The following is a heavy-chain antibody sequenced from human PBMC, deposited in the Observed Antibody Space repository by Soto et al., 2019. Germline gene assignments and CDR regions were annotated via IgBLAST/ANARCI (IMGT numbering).Heavy chain of an antibody. D-gene: IGHD7-27*01. Sequence: SETLSLTCSVSGGSISSYYWSWIRQPPGKGLEWIAYIYYSGTSYNPSLKSRVTISVDTSKNQFSLKLSSVTAADTAVYYCARRWGTYFDFWGQGTLVTVSS. J-gene: IGHJ4*02. V-gene: IGHV4-59*01. CDR3: ARRWGTYFDF. CDR2: IYYSGT. CDR1: GGSISSYY.